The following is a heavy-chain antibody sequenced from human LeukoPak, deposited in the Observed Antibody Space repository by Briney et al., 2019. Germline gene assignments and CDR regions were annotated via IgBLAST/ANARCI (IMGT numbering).Heavy chain of an antibody. V-gene: IGHV3-23*01. J-gene: IGHJ4*02. CDR2: ISGSGGST. D-gene: IGHD3-9*01. CDR1: GFTFRSYA. Sequence: PGGSLRLSCAASGFTFRSYAMSWVRQAPGKGLEWVSAISGSGGSTYYADSVKGRFTISRDNSKNTLYLQMNSLRAEDTAVYYCAKRERYFGWLLYPFDYWGQGTLVTLSS. CDR3: AKRERYFGWLLYPFDY.